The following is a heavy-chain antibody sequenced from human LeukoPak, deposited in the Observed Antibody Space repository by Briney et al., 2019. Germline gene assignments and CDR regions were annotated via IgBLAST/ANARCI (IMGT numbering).Heavy chain of an antibody. V-gene: IGHV3-23*01. Sequence: QTGGSLRLSCAASGFTFSSYAMSWVRQAPGKGLEWVSAISGSGGSTYYADSVKGRFTISRDNSKNTLYLQMNSLRAEDTAVYYCAKDTSLYGSGSYFDYWGQGTLVTVSS. J-gene: IGHJ4*02. CDR1: GFTFSSYA. CDR2: ISGSGGST. D-gene: IGHD3-10*01. CDR3: AKDTSLYGSGSYFDY.